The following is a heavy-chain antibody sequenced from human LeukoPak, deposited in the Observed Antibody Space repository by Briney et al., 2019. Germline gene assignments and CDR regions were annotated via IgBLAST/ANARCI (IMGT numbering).Heavy chain of an antibody. J-gene: IGHJ4*02. CDR2: IKQDGGEK. D-gene: IGHD1-7*01. Sequence: GGSLRLSCAASGFIFSDYWMTWVRQAPGKGLEWVAHIKQDGGEKYFVDSVKGGFTISRDNAKNLVYLQMSSLRAEDTAVYYCARGWNYAFRFDNWGQGTLVTVST. V-gene: IGHV3-7*01. CDR1: GFIFSDYW. CDR3: ARGWNYAFRFDN.